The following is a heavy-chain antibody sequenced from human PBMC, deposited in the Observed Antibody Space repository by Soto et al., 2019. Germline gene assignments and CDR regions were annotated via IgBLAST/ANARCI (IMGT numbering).Heavy chain of an antibody. V-gene: IGHV4-38-2*02. D-gene: IGHD3-16*02. J-gene: IGHJ5*02. CDR3: ARDGGDDYVWGSYRLNPSGSWFDP. CDR2: IYHSGST. Sequence: SATLSLTCAVSGYSISSGYYWGWIRQPPGKGLEWIGIIYHSGSTYYNPSLKSRVTISVDTSKNQFSLKLSSVTAADTAVYYCARDGGDDYVWGSYRLNPSGSWFDPWGQGTLVTVS. CDR1: GYSISSGYY.